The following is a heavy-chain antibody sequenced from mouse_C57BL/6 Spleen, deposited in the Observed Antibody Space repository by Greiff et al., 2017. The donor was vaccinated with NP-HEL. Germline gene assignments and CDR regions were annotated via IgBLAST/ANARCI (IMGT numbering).Heavy chain of an antibody. CDR3: ARGGTTVAPFAY. CDR2: IDPSDSET. CDR1: GYTFTSYW. D-gene: IGHD1-1*01. J-gene: IGHJ3*01. V-gene: IGHV1-52*01. Sequence: VQLQQSGAELVRPGSSVKLSCKASGYTFTSYWMHWVKQRPIQGLEWIGNIDPSDSETHYNQKFKDKAILTVDKSSSTAYMQRSSLTSEDSAVYYCARGGTTVAPFAYWGQGTLVTVSA.